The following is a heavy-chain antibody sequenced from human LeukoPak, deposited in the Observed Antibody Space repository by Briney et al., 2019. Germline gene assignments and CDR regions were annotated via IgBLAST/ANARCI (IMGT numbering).Heavy chain of an antibody. CDR2: IYHSGNT. CDR3: ARTYYYGSGRYFDY. D-gene: IGHD3-10*01. CDR1: GGSISNYY. J-gene: IGHJ4*02. Sequence: SETQSLTCTISGGSISNYYWSWIRQPPGKGLEWIGYIYHSGNTNYNPSLKSRVTVSVDTSKDQFSLKLTSVTAADTAVYYCARTYYYGSGRYFDYWGQGTLVTVSS. V-gene: IGHV4-59*01.